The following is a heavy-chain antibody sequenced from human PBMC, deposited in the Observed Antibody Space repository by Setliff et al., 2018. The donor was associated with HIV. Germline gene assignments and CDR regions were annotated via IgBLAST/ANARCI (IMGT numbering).Heavy chain of an antibody. Sequence: GASVKVSCKASGYTFTAYYIHWVRQAPGQGLEGMGWINSKSGGTNYAQNFQGRVTMARDTSINTAYMELSRLRSGDTAVYYCARGGWGLYCSGDSCYSGEMDYWGQGTLVTGSS. V-gene: IGHV1-2*02. J-gene: IGHJ4*02. CDR1: GYTFTAYY. CDR2: INSKSGGT. CDR3: ARGGWGLYCSGDSCYSGEMDY. D-gene: IGHD2-15*01.